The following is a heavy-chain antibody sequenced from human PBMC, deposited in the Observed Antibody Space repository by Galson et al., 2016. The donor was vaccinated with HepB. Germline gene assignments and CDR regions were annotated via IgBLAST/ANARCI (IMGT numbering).Heavy chain of an antibody. CDR3: ASQQSSAWFDS. CDR2: IYYSDTA. CDR1: GGSICSSRYY. Sequence: SETLSLTCTVSGGSICSSRYYWGWIRQPPGKGLEWIGSIYYSDTAYRNPSLRSRVTISVDTSKDQFSLKLNSVTAADTAVYYCASQQSSAWFDSWGQGTLVTVSS. V-gene: IGHV4-39*01. D-gene: IGHD3-22*01. J-gene: IGHJ5*01.